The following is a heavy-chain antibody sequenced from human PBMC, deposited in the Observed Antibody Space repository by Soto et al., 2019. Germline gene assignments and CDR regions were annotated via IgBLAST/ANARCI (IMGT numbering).Heavy chain of an antibody. CDR2: ISGSGFKK. Sequence: GGSLRLSXAASGFIFENFGMSWVRQAPGRGLEWISSISGSGFKKYYADSVKGRFTISRDNSKSTVYLELNNLSAEDTAVYHCAKNQGVELVPLATVDWFDPWGQGSVVTVSS. V-gene: IGHV3-23*01. J-gene: IGHJ5*02. CDR3: AKNQGVELVPLATVDWFDP. CDR1: GFIFENFG. D-gene: IGHD1-26*01.